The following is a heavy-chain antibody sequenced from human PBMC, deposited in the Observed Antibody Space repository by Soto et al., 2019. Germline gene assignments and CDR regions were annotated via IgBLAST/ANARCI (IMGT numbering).Heavy chain of an antibody. Sequence: ASETLSLTCTFSGGSISSYYWSWVRQPPGKGLEWIGYIYYSGSTNYNPSLKSRVTISVDTSKNQFSLKLNSMTAADTAVYYCARHNYGSGSTYFDYWGQGTLVTVSS. J-gene: IGHJ4*02. D-gene: IGHD3-10*01. V-gene: IGHV4-59*08. CDR2: IYYSGST. CDR3: ARHNYGSGSTYFDY. CDR1: GGSISSYY.